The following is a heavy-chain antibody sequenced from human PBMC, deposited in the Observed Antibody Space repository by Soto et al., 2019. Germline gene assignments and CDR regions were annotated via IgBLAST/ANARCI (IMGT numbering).Heavy chain of an antibody. CDR1: GFTFSSYN. CDR2: ISSSSGTI. CDR3: ARDTLADRSGYSFDY. V-gene: IGHV3-48*04. J-gene: IGHJ4*02. D-gene: IGHD3-22*01. Sequence: EVQLVESGGGLEQPGGSLRLSCAASGFTFSSYNMNWVRQAPGKGLEWVSYISSSSGTIHYADSVEGRFTISRDNAKNSLFLQMNSLRADDTAVYYCARDTLADRSGYSFDYWGQGTLVTVSS.